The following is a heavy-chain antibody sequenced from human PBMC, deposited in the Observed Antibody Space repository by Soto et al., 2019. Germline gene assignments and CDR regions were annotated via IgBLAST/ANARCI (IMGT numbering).Heavy chain of an antibody. CDR1: GGSFSGYY. J-gene: IGHJ2*01. V-gene: IGHV4-34*01. Sequence: QVPLQPWGAGPLRPLETLSLTCGVSGGSFSGYYWAWIRQSPGKGLEWIGEINDRGSINYNPSLKSRVSISVDTSKNHYSLNLRSVTAADTAVYYCARESHDILTGPPWVWYFDLWGRGTLVTVSS. D-gene: IGHD3-9*01. CDR2: INDRGSI. CDR3: ARESHDILTGPPWVWYFDL.